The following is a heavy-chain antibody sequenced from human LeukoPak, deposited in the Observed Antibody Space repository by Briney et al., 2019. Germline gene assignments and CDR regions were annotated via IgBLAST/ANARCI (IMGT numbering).Heavy chain of an antibody. D-gene: IGHD3-22*01. V-gene: IGHV1-69*05. Sequence: PVTVSCKASGGTFSSYAISWVRQAPGQGLEWMGGIIPIFGTANYAQKFQGRVTITTDESTSTAYMELSSLRSEDTAVYYCARRGHYDSSGYYANWYFDLWGRGTLVTVSS. J-gene: IGHJ2*01. CDR2: IIPIFGTA. CDR1: GGTFSSYA. CDR3: ARRGHYDSSGYYANWYFDL.